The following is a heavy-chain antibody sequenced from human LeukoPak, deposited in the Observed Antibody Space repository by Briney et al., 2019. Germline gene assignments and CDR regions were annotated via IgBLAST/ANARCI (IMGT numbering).Heavy chain of an antibody. CDR3: ARRFFWVRGSGSYNWFDP. D-gene: IGHD3-10*01. J-gene: IGHJ5*02. CDR2: INHSGST. CDR1: GGSFSGYY. Sequence: ESSETLSLTCAVYGGSFSGYYWSWIRQPPGKGLEWIGEINHSGSTNYNPSLKSRVTISVDTSKNQFSLKLSSVTAADTAVYHCARRFFWVRGSGSYNWFDPWGQGTLVTVSS. V-gene: IGHV4-34*01.